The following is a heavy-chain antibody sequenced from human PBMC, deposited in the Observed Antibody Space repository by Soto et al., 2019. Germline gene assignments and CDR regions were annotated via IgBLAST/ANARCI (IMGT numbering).Heavy chain of an antibody. J-gene: IGHJ4*02. V-gene: IGHV3-30*18. Sequence: QVQLVDSGGGVVQPGRYLRLYCAASGFTFTTYGMPWVRRAPGKGLEWVAVISYDGSHAYYADSVKGRFTISRDNSKNTLYLQINSLRAEDTAVYYCAKERTYSVASGFDYWGRGTLVTVSS. CDR1: GFTFTTYG. CDR2: ISYDGSHA. D-gene: IGHD1-26*01. CDR3: AKERTYSVASGFDY.